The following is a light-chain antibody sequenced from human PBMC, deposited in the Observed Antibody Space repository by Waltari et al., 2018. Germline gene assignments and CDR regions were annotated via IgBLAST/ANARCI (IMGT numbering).Light chain of an antibody. CDR1: SSDVAGYNY. V-gene: IGLV2-14*01. CDR3: SSYTDSTTYV. Sequence: QSALTQPASVSGSPGQSITLSCTGTSSDVAGYNYVPWYQQHPGKAPKLMIYDVSKRPSGVSNRFSGSKSGNTASLTISGLQAEDEADYHCSSYTDSTTYVFGTGTKVTVL. J-gene: IGLJ1*01. CDR2: DVS.